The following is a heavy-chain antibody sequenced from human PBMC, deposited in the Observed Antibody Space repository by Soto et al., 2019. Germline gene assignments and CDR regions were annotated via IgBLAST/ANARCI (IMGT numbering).Heavy chain of an antibody. V-gene: IGHV4-59*01. Sequence: QVQLQESGPGLVKPSETLSLTCTVSGGSLSSSSWSWIRQPPGKGLEWIGYIYYSGSTNYNPSLKSRVTISVDTSKNQFSLKLTSVTAADTAVYFWAKEGGGRDGYNYPDYWGQGALVTVSS. CDR2: IYYSGST. CDR1: GGSLSSSS. D-gene: IGHD5-12*01. J-gene: IGHJ4*02. CDR3: AKEGGGRDGYNYPDY.